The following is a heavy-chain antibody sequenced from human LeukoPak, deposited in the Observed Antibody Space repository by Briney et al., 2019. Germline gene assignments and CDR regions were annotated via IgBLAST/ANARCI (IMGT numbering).Heavy chain of an antibody. D-gene: IGHD3-16*02. CDR1: GFTFGDYT. CDR3: VRGDYYDYLWGSYPPREQRTY. CDR2: ILSTGGSI. J-gene: IGHJ4*02. Sequence: GGSLRLSCASSGFTFGDYTLSWVRQAPGKGLECISYILSTGGSIYYADSVKGRFTISRDNAKNSLYLQMNSLRAEDTAVYYCVRGDYYDYLWGSYPPREQRTYWGQGALVTVSS. V-gene: IGHV3-48*03.